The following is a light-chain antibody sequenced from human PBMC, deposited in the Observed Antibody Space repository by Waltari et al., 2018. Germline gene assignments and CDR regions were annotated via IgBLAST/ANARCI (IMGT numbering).Light chain of an antibody. J-gene: IGKJ2*01. Sequence: DIQMTQSPSSLSASVGDRVTITCQASQDISNYLNWYQQKPGKAPKLLIYDASNLETGVPSRFSGTGSGTEFTLTINNLQPEDFATYYCQQLIRFPTFTFGQGTKLQIE. CDR2: DAS. V-gene: IGKV1-33*01. CDR3: QQLIRFPTFT. CDR1: QDISNY.